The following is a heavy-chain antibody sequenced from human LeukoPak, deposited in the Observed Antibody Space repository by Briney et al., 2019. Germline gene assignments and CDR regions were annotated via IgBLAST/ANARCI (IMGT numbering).Heavy chain of an antibody. Sequence: GASVKVSCKVSGYTLTELSMHWVRQAPGKGIEWMGGFDPEDGETIYAQKFQGRVTMTEDTSTDTAYMELSSLRSEDTAVYYCATDWGIHSPVTTGPLRYWGQGTLVTVSS. CDR3: ATDWGIHSPVTTGPLRY. D-gene: IGHD4-17*01. CDR2: FDPEDGET. J-gene: IGHJ4*02. V-gene: IGHV1-24*01. CDR1: GYTLTELS.